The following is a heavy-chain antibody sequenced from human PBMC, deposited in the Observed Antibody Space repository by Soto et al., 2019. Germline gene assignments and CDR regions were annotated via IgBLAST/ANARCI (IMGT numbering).Heavy chain of an antibody. J-gene: IGHJ4*02. D-gene: IGHD1-26*01. CDR3: SRVPFSGSYERVEYYFDY. Sequence: QVQLVQSGAEVKKPGSSVKVSCKASGGTFSSYAISWVRQAPGQGLERMGGIIPIFGTANYAQKFQGRVTITADESASTAYMELSSLRSEDTAVYYCSRVPFSGSYERVEYYFDYWGQGTLVTVSS. V-gene: IGHV1-69*01. CDR1: GGTFSSYA. CDR2: IIPIFGTA.